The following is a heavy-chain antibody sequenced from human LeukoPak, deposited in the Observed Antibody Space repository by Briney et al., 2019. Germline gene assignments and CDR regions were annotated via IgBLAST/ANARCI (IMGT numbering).Heavy chain of an antibody. D-gene: IGHD3-10*01. CDR2: ITSSSSDI. CDR1: GFTFSSHY. V-gene: IGHV3-21*01. Sequence: GGSLRLSCAASGFTFSSHYMNWVRQAPGKGLEWVSSITSSSSDIFYADSVKGRFTISRDNSKNTLYLQMNSLRAEDTAVYYCARVRWFGGFDYWGQGTLVTVSS. J-gene: IGHJ4*02. CDR3: ARVRWFGGFDY.